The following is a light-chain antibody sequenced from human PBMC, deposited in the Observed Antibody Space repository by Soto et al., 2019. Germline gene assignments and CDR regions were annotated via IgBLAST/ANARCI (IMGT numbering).Light chain of an antibody. CDR3: QQYNSWPT. CDR2: GAS. V-gene: IGKV3-20*01. J-gene: IGKJ4*01. CDR1: QSVSSDS. Sequence: EFVLTQSPGTLSLSPGERATLSCRASQSVSSDSLAWYQQKAGQAPRLVIYGASSRATGIPDRFSGSGSGSDFTLTISRLEPEDFAVYHCQQYNSWPTFGGGTKVEIK.